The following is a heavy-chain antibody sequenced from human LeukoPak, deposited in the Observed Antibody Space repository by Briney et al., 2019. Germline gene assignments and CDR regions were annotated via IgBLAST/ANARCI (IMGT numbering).Heavy chain of an antibody. Sequence: ASVKVSCKAAGYTFTAYYMHWVRQAPGQGLEWMGWINPNTGGTNYAQKFQGRATMTSDTSISTHYMELGSLRSDDTALYYCARDLGIDYYDTSGYYTGTLYFFDYWGQGTLVTVSS. V-gene: IGHV1-2*02. CDR1: GYTFTAYY. J-gene: IGHJ4*02. D-gene: IGHD3-22*01. CDR2: INPNTGGT. CDR3: ARDLGIDYYDTSGYYTGTLYFFDY.